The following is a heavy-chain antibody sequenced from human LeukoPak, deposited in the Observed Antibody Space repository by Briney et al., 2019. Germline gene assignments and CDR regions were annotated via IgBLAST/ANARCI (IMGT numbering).Heavy chain of an antibody. J-gene: IGHJ4*02. CDR1: GYTFSNYY. Sequence: ASVKVSCKASGYTFSNYYIHWVRQAPGQGLEWMGIINPSGGSRSYAQKFQGRLTVTRDTSTSTVYMELSSLRSEDTAVYYCARRAGDYSHPYDYWGQGTLVTVSS. CDR2: INPSGGSR. D-gene: IGHD3-22*01. V-gene: IGHV1-46*01. CDR3: ARRAGDYSHPYDY.